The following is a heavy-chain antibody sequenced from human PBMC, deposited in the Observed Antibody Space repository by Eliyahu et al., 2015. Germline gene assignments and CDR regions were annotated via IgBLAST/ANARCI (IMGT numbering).Heavy chain of an antibody. V-gene: IGHV1-2*02. CDR1: GYPFTEYY. CDR2: INPESGVT. D-gene: IGHD5-12*01. Sequence: QVQLVQSGAEVKKPGASVKVSCKASGYPFTEYYMHWVRQARGKGLEWMGWINPESGVTTFAQKFQGRLTMTRYRSINSSYVDMELRGLRSDDTATYYCAREWLAPHQLHHWGQGTLVTVSS. J-gene: IGHJ1*01. CDR3: AREWLAPHQLHH.